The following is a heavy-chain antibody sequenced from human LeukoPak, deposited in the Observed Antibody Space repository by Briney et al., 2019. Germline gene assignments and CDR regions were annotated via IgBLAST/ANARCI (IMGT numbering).Heavy chain of an antibody. J-gene: IGHJ5*02. Sequence: GGSLRLSCAASGFTFSSYSINWVRQAPGKGLEWVSSISSSSSYIYYADSVKGRFTISRDNAKNSLYLQMNSLRAEDTAVYHCARETRPWWFDPWGQGTLVTVSS. D-gene: IGHD6-6*01. CDR2: ISSSSSYI. CDR1: GFTFSSYS. CDR3: ARETRPWWFDP. V-gene: IGHV3-21*01.